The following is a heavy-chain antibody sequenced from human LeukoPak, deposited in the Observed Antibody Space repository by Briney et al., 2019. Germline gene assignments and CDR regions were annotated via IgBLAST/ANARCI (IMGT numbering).Heavy chain of an antibody. J-gene: IGHJ4*02. CDR1: GYTFIGYY. CDR2: INPNSGGT. D-gene: IGHD1-1*01. CDR3: ARDIHGNEN. V-gene: IGHV1-2*02. Sequence: ASVKVSCEASGYTFIGYYMHWVRQAPGQGLEWMGWINPNSGGTNPAQKFQGRVTMTRDTSISTAYMELSRLRSDDTAVYYCARDIHGNENWGQGTLVTVSS.